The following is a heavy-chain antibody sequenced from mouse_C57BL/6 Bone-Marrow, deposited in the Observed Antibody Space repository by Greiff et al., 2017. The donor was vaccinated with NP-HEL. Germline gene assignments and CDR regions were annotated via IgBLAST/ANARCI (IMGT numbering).Heavy chain of an antibody. CDR3: AIVTKYYYAMDY. CDR1: GFTFSSYG. Sequence: EVKVVESGGDLVKPGGSLKLSCAASGFTFSSYGMSWVRQTPDKRLEWVATISSGGSYTYYPDSVKGRFTISRDNAKNTLYLQMSSLKSEDTAMYYCAIVTKYYYAMDYWGQGTSVTVSS. D-gene: IGHD2-5*01. J-gene: IGHJ4*01. V-gene: IGHV5-6*01. CDR2: ISSGGSYT.